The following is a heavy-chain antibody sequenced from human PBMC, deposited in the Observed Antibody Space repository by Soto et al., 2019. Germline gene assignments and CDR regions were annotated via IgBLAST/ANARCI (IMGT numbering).Heavy chain of an antibody. CDR2: IIVCHDWP. CDR3: AREPDDGVPGDY. J-gene: IGHJ4*02. D-gene: IGHD2-8*01. V-gene: IGHV1-3*01. CDR1: GYTFTAHR. Sequence: VQLVQSGTEVKEPGASVRVSCKASGYTFTAHRLHWARQAPGQALEWMGWIIVCHDWPRYAPQFQGRLTFGTDTIGTTTYMHLTRLTPDDTAIYFCAREPDDGVPGDYWAKGTPVVVAS.